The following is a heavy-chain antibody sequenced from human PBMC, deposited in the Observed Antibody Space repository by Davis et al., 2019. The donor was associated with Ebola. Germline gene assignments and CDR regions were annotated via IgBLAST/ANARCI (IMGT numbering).Heavy chain of an antibody. CDR1: GFSLSTYGVG. J-gene: IGHJ3*02. Sequence: SGPTLVKPTETLTLTCTFSGFSLSTYGVGVAWIRQPPGKALEWLAVVYWDDDNRYRPSLKNRVIVTKDTSKNQVALIMANMDPVDTATYFCTHREWRGYGNLDALDIWGRGTMVTVSS. D-gene: IGHD3-3*01. V-gene: IGHV2-5*02. CDR3: THREWRGYGNLDALDI. CDR2: VYWDDDN.